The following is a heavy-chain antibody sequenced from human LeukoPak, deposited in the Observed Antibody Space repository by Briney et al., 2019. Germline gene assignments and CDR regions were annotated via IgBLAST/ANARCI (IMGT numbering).Heavy chain of an antibody. J-gene: IGHJ6*04. CDR3: ARDYGNGMDV. V-gene: IGHV3-7*01. CDR2: INRDGSDK. Sequence: GGSLRLSCAASGFTFSNYWMSWVRQAPGKGLEWVANINRDGSDKYYVDSVKGRFTISRDNAKNSLYLQMNSLRAEDTAVYYCARDYGNGMDVWGKGTTVTVSS. D-gene: IGHD3-16*01. CDR1: GFTFSNYW.